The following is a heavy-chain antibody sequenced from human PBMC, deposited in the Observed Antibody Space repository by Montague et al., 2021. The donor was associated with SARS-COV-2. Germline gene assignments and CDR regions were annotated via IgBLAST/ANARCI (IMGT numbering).Heavy chain of an antibody. CDR1: GGSFHIFF. V-gene: IGHV4-34*01. D-gene: IGHD1-26*01. CDR2: VDQGGKT. CDR3: ARGTRVVGVTPGFRW. Sequence: SETLSLTCAVYGGSFHIFFWGWIRQSPGKGLEWIGEVDQGGKTNYNPSLKSRVTISVDTSKNQFSLNLTSVTAADAAMYYCARGTRVVGVTPGFRWWGQGTQVAVSS. J-gene: IGHJ4*02.